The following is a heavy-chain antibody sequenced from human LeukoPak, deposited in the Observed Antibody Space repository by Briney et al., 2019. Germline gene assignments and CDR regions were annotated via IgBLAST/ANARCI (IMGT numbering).Heavy chain of an antibody. V-gene: IGHV3-23*01. CDR2: ISGSGGST. CDR3: AFTYGGTFHNWFDP. Sequence: PGGSLRLSCAASGFTFSSYAMSWVRQAPGKGLEWVSAISGSGGSTYYADSVKGRFTISRDNSKNTLYLQMNSLRAEDTAVHYCAFTYGGTFHNWFDPWGQGTLVTVSS. J-gene: IGHJ5*02. D-gene: IGHD4-23*01. CDR1: GFTFSSYA.